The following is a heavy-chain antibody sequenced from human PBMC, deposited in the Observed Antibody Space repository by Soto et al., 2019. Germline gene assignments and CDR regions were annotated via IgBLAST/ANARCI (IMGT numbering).Heavy chain of an antibody. Sequence: QVQLVQSGAEVKKPGSSVKVSCKASGDTFNNYVVNWVRQAPGQGLEWLGGILPIFATANYAQKFQGRVTITADKSTITAYMDLTSLRSEDTDVYYCAGSCDSTHCLGQFDSWGQGTLVNV. CDR3: AGSCDSTHCLGQFDS. J-gene: IGHJ4*02. CDR2: ILPIFATA. D-gene: IGHD3-22*01. V-gene: IGHV1-69*06. CDR1: GDTFNNYV.